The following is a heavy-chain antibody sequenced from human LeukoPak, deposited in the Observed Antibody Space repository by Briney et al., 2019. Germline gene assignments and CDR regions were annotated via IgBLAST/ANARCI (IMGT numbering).Heavy chain of an antibody. Sequence: SETLSLTCAVYGGSFSGYYWSWIRQPPGKGLEWIGEINHSGSTNYNPSLKSRVTISVDTSKNQFSLKLSSVTAADTAVYYCAVPYSSRRFDYWGQGTLVTVSS. CDR1: GGSFSGYY. CDR3: AVPYSSRRFDY. V-gene: IGHV4-34*01. J-gene: IGHJ4*02. D-gene: IGHD6-13*01. CDR2: INHSGST.